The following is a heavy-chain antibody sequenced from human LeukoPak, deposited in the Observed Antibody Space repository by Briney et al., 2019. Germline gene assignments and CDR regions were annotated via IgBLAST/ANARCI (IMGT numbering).Heavy chain of an antibody. CDR2: ISSSGSTI. D-gene: IGHD3-22*01. CDR1: GFTSSDYY. J-gene: IGHJ4*02. V-gene: IGHV3-11*04. CDR3: ARDSPLDYYDSSGTDY. Sequence: GGSLRLSCAASGFTSSDYYMSWIRQAPGKGLEWVSYISSSGSTIYYADSVKGRFTISRDNAKNSLYLQMNSLRAEDTAVYYCARDSPLDYYDSSGTDYWGQGTLVTVSS.